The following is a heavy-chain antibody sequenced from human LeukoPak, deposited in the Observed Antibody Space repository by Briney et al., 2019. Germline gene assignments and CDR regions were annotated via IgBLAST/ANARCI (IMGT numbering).Heavy chain of an antibody. CDR1: GFTVSSND. V-gene: IGHV3-66*01. D-gene: IGHD1-26*01. CDR2: IYSGDST. J-gene: IGHJ6*04. Sequence: PGGSLRLSCAVSGFTVSSNDMSWVRPAPGKGREWGSIIYSGDSTYHADPVKCRFTISRDNPKTTLSLQMNSLSAEDTAVYYCARDSAVGALDVWGKGTTVTVSS. CDR3: ARDSAVGALDV.